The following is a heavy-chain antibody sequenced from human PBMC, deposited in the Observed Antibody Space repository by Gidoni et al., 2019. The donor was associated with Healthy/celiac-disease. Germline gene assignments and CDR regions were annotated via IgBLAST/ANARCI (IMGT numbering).Heavy chain of an antibody. D-gene: IGHD5-18*01. CDR3: ARRGYSYGDYDY. CDR2: IYYSGST. V-gene: IGHV4-39*01. Sequence: QLQLQESGPGLVKPSETLSLTCTVSGGSISSSSYYWGWIRQPPGKGREWIGSIYYSGSTYFTPSLKSRVTISVDTSKNQFSLKLSSVTAADTAVYYCARRGYSYGDYDYWGQGTLVTVSS. J-gene: IGHJ4*02. CDR1: GGSISSSSYY.